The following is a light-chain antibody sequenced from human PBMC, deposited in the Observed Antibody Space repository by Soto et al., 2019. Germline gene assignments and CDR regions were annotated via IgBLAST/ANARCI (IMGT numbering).Light chain of an antibody. Sequence: DIQMTQSPSTLSASVGDRAASTVRTSQSISNWLAWYQQKPGKAPNLLISGASSLESGVPSRFSGSGSGTEFTLTISSLQPDDFATYYCQQYDSYSYTFGQGTKVDI. CDR2: GAS. CDR1: QSISNW. J-gene: IGKJ2*01. CDR3: QQYDSYSYT. V-gene: IGKV1-5*01.